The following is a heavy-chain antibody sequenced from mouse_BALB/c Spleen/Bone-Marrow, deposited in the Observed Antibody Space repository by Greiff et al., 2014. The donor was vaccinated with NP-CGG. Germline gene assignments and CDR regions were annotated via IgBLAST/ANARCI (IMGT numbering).Heavy chain of an antibody. Sequence: EVKLQESGAELVKPGASVKLSCTASGFNIKDTYMHWVKQRPEQGLEWIVGIDPANGNTKYDPKFQGKSTITADTSSNTAYLQLSSLTSEATAVYYCAYYRYDEGGFAFWGQGTLVTVSA. D-gene: IGHD2-14*01. CDR2: IDPANGNT. CDR3: AYYRYDEGGFAF. J-gene: IGHJ3*01. V-gene: IGHV14-3*02. CDR1: GFNIKDTY.